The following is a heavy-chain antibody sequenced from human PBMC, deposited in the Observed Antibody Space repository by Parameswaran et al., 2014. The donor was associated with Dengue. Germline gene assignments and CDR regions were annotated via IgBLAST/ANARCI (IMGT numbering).Heavy chain of an antibody. V-gene: IGHV3-74*01. CDR3: ARANYYDSTGYLY. D-gene: IGHD3-22*01. Sequence: GGSLRLSCAASGFTLSSYWLHWVRQAPGKGLVWVSRTGNDESRTSYADSVKGRFTISRDNAKNTLYLQMNSLRVEDTAMYYCARANYYDSTGYLYWGQGTLVTVSS. CDR2: TGNDESRT. J-gene: IGHJ4*02. CDR1: GFTLSSYW.